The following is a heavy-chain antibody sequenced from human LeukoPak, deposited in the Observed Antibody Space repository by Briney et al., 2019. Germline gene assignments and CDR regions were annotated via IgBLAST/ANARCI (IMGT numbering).Heavy chain of an antibody. CDR3: ARGQGTVTTH. J-gene: IGHJ4*02. V-gene: IGHV4-34*01. CDR2: INHSGST. D-gene: IGHD4-11*01. CDR1: GGSFSGYY. Sequence: SETLSLTCAVYGGSFSGYYWSWIRQPPGKGLEWIGEINHSGSTNYNPSLKSRVTISVDTSKNQFSLNLSSVTAADTAVYYCARGQGTVTTHWGQGTLVTVSS.